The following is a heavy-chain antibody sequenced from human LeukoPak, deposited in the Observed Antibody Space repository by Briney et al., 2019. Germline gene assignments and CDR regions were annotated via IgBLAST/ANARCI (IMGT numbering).Heavy chain of an antibody. CDR1: GDSVSSNSAA. J-gene: IGHJ4*02. D-gene: IGHD6-19*01. CDR2: PYYRSKCYN. Sequence: SQTLSLTCAISGDSVSSNSAAWNWIRQSPSRGLEWLGSPYYRSKCYNAYAVSVKIRITLNPDTSKNQFSLQLNSVTPEDTAVYYCARDKYSSGWYWYDYWGQGTLVTVSS. CDR3: ARDKYSSGWYWYDY. V-gene: IGHV6-1*01.